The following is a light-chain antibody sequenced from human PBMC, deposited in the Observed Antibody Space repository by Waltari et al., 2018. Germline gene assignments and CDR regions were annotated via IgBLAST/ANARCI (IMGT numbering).Light chain of an antibody. CDR3: QSSDSSTTL. V-gene: IGLV3-25*03. CDR2: KDT. J-gene: IGLJ2*01. CDR1: AVRKQY. Sequence: SYELTQPPSVSVSPGQTARNTCSGNAVRKQYNIWYQQTTGQAPVLIIHKDTERPSGIPERFSGSSSGSTATLTISGVHADDEADYYCQSSDSSTTLFGGGTKLTVL.